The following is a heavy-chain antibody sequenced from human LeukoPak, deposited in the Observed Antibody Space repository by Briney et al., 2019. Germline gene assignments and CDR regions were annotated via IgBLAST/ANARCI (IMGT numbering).Heavy chain of an antibody. CDR3: ARAASGTTGPYYYYYMDV. Sequence: GGSLRLSCAASGFTFSDYYMSWIRQAPGKGLEWVSYISSSGSTIYYADSVKGRFTISRDNAKNSLYLQMNSLRVEDTAVYYCARAASGTTGPYYYYYMDVWGKGTTVTVSS. V-gene: IGHV3-11*04. J-gene: IGHJ6*03. CDR2: ISSSGSTI. CDR1: GFTFSDYY. D-gene: IGHD1-1*01.